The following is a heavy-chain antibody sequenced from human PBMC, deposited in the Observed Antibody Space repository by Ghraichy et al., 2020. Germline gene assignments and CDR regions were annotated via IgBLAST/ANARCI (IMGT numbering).Heavy chain of an antibody. D-gene: IGHD6-19*01. Sequence: ASVKVSCKASGYTFTSYGISWVRQAPGQGLEWMGWISAYNGNTNYAQKLQGRVTMTTDTSTSTAYMELRSLRSDDTAVYYCARDLGPISDQWPYYYYGMDVWGQGTTVTVSS. CDR1: GYTFTSYG. V-gene: IGHV1-18*01. CDR3: ARDLGPISDQWPYYYYGMDV. CDR2: ISAYNGNT. J-gene: IGHJ6*02.